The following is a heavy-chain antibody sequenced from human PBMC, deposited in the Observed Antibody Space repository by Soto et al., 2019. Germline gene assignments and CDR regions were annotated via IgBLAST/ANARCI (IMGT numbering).Heavy chain of an antibody. CDR2: ISSSSSYI. D-gene: IGHD3-10*01. CDR3: ARDQASVIRYYYYYGMVV. CDR1: GFTFSSYS. Sequence: EVQLVESGGGLVKPGGSLRLSCAASGFTFSSYSMNWVRQAPGKGLEWVSSISSSSSYIYYADSVKGRFTISRDNAKNSLYLQMNSLRAEYTAVYYCARDQASVIRYYYYYGMVVWGQGTTVTVSS. J-gene: IGHJ6*02. V-gene: IGHV3-21*01.